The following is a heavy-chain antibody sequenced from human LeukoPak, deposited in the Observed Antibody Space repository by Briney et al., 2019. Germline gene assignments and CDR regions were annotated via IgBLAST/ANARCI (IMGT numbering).Heavy chain of an antibody. CDR3: ARDNGGYSSSSTFDY. D-gene: IGHD6-6*01. J-gene: IGHJ4*02. Sequence: GGSLRLSCAASGFTFSSYGMHWVRQAPGKGLEWVAFIRYDGSNKYYADSVKGRFTISRDNAKNSLYLQMNSLRAEDTALYYCARDNGGYSSSSTFDYWGQGTLVTVSS. CDR2: IRYDGSNK. CDR1: GFTFSSYG. V-gene: IGHV3-30*02.